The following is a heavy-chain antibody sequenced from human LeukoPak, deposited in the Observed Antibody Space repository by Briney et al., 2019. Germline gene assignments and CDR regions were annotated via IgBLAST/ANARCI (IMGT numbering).Heavy chain of an antibody. V-gene: IGHV1-2*02. CDR1: GYTFIAYY. D-gene: IGHD3-9*01. Sequence: ASVKVSCKASGYTFIAYYMHWVRQAPGQGLEWMGWINPNNGGTKYAQKFQGRVTMTGDTSISTAYMELSRLRFDDTAVYYCAKRYDFLTGFTNWGQGTLVTVSS. CDR2: INPNNGGT. J-gene: IGHJ4*02. CDR3: AKRYDFLTGFTN.